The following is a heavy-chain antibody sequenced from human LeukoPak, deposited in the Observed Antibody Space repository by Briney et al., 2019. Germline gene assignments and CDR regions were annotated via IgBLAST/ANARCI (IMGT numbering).Heavy chain of an antibody. CDR2: ISSSSSYI. D-gene: IGHD6-19*01. V-gene: IGHV3-21*01. J-gene: IGHJ4*02. Sequence: GGSLRLSCAASGFTFSSYSMNWVRQAPGKGLEWFSSISSSSSYIYYADSVKGRFTISRDNAKNSLYLQMNSLRAEDTAVYYCARAIAVAGLNYWGQGALVTVSS. CDR3: ARAIAVAGLNY. CDR1: GFTFSSYS.